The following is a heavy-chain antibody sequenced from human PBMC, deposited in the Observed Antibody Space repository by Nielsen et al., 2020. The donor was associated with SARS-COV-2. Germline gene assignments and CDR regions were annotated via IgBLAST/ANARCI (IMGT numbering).Heavy chain of an antibody. CDR1: GFTFDDYG. Sequence: GGSLRLSCAASGFTFDDYGMSWVRQAPGKGLEWVSGINWNGGSTGYADSVKGRFTISRDNSKNTLYLQMNSLRAEDTAVYYCARGRGGSYYYGMDVWGQGTTVTVSS. D-gene: IGHD1-26*01. V-gene: IGHV3-20*04. J-gene: IGHJ6*02. CDR3: ARGRGGSYYYGMDV. CDR2: INWNGGST.